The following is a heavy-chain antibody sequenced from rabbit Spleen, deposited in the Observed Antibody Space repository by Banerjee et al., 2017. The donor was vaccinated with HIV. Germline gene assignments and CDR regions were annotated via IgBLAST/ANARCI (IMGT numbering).Heavy chain of an antibody. V-gene: IGHV1S7*01. CDR3: ARYYIFYGMDL. J-gene: IGHJ6*01. Sequence: QLEETGGGLVQPGGSLILSCKTSGFDFSTYSMSWVRQAPGKGLEWIGAIYTGRGGTDYANWVNGRFTISSDNAQYTVYLQLTSLTAADTATYFCARYYIFYGMDLWGPGTLVTVS. CDR1: GFDFSTYS. D-gene: IGHD4-1*01. CDR2: IYTGRGGT.